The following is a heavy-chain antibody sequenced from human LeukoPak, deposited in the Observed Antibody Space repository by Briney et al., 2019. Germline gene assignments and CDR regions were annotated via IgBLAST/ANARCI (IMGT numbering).Heavy chain of an antibody. J-gene: IGHJ4*02. CDR3: ARVLGYYYDSSGYQGAYYFDY. Sequence: ASVKVSCKASGYTFTGYYMHWVRQAPGQGLEWMGRINPNSGGTNYAQKFQGRVTMTRDTSISTAYMELSRLRSDDTAVYYCARVLGYYYDSSGYQGAYYFDYWGQGTLVTVSS. V-gene: IGHV1-2*06. CDR2: INPNSGGT. CDR1: GYTFTGYY. D-gene: IGHD3-22*01.